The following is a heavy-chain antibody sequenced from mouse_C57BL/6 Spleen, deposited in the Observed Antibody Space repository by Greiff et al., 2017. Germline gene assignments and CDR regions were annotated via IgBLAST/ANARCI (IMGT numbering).Heavy chain of an antibody. CDR1: GYTFTSYG. J-gene: IGHJ4*01. V-gene: IGHV1-81*01. CDR3: ARERGDYEAMDY. Sequence: VKLLESGAELARPGASVKLSCKASGYTFTSYGISWVKQRTGQGLEWIGEIYPRSGNTYYNEKFKGKATLTADKSSSTAYMELRSLTSEDSAVYFCARERGDYEAMDYWGQGTSVTVSS. CDR2: IYPRSGNT.